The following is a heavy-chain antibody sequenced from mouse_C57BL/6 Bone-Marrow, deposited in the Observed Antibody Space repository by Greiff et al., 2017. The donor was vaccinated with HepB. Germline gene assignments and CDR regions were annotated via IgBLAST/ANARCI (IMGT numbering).Heavy chain of an antibody. CDR2: IYPGDGDT. CDR1: GYAFSSSW. J-gene: IGHJ4*01. D-gene: IGHD1-1*01. Sequence: QVQLQQSGPELVKPGASVKISCKASGYAFSSSWMNWVKQRPGKGLEWIGRIYPGDGDTNYNGKFKGKATLTADKSSSTAYMQLSSQTSEDSAVYFCARRITTVVEDYYAMDYWGQGTSVTVAS. CDR3: ARRITTVVEDYYAMDY. V-gene: IGHV1-82*01.